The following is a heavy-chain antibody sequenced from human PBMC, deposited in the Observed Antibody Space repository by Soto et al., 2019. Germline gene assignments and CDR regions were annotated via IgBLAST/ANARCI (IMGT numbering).Heavy chain of an antibody. CDR2: IKSSSNDI. CDR1: GFTFGSYS. D-gene: IGHD3-22*01. J-gene: IGHJ4*02. Sequence: EVQLVESGGGLVKPGGSLRLSCVASGFTFGSYSMAWVRQAPGKGPEWVSYIKSSSNDIYYADSVTGRFTISRDNAKNSLHLQMNSLRDDDTAVYYCARVYYYVRSAIFGYWGQGTLVTVSS. CDR3: ARVYYYVRSAIFGY. V-gene: IGHV3-48*02.